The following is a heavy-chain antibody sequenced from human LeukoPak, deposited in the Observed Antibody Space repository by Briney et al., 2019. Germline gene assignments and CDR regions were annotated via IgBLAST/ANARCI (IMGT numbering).Heavy chain of an antibody. CDR1: GFTFSSYA. Sequence: GGSLRLSCAASGFTFSSYAMSWVRQAPGKGLEWVAVISYGGSNKYYADSVKGRFTISRDNSKNTLYLQMNSLRAEDTAVYYCAKADTAMAPPDYWGQGTLVTVSS. D-gene: IGHD5-18*01. CDR3: AKADTAMAPPDY. V-gene: IGHV3-30*18. CDR2: ISYGGSNK. J-gene: IGHJ4*02.